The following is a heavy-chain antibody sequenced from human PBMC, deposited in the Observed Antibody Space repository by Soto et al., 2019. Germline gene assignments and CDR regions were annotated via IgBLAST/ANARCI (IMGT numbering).Heavy chain of an antibody. CDR2: ISVNNGFT. Sequence: QVQLVQSGGEVKNPGASVMVSCRSSGYTFPACGIAWVRQAPGQGLEWRGWISVNNGFTHYAQKFRGRVTLTTPTPTSTGHMELRSVRSDDTAVYYCAREFEGHSSRWRFAYWGQGTLLTVS. CDR3: AREFEGHSSRWRFAY. D-gene: IGHD6-13*01. V-gene: IGHV1-18*01. J-gene: IGHJ4*02. CDR1: GYTFPACG.